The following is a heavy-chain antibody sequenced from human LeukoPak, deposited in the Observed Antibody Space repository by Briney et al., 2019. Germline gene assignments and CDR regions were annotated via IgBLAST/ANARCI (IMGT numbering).Heavy chain of an antibody. CDR2: IYYSGST. Sequence: SETLSPTCTVSGGSISGYYWTWIRQPPGKGLEYIGYIYYSGSTNHNPSLKSRVTTSVDTSKNQFSLKLSSMTAADTAVYYCARGRYTFDYWGQGTLVTVSS. CDR3: ARGRYTFDY. J-gene: IGHJ4*02. V-gene: IGHV4-59*01. D-gene: IGHD1-1*01. CDR1: GGSISGYY.